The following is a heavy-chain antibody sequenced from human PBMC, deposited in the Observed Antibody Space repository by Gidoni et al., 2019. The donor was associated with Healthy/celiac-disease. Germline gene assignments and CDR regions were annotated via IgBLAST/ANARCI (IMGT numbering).Heavy chain of an antibody. D-gene: IGHD3-3*01. CDR3: AKGGVRFLEWLTNFDY. CDR1: GFTFSSYA. Sequence: EVQLLESGGGLVQPGESLRLSCAASGFTFSSYAMSWVRQAPGKGLEWVSAISGSGGSTYYADSVKGRFTISRDNSKNTLYLQMNSLRAEDTAVYYCAKGGVRFLEWLTNFDYWGQGTLVTVSS. J-gene: IGHJ4*02. CDR2: ISGSGGST. V-gene: IGHV3-23*01.